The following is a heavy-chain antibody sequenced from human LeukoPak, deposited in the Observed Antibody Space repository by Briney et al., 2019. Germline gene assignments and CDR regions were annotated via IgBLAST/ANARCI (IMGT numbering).Heavy chain of an antibody. Sequence: ASVKVSCKASGYTFTGYYMHWVRQAPGQGLEWMGWINPNSGGTNYAQKFQGRVTMTRETSISTAYMELSRLRSDDTAVYYCVRGGYCDILTGYLNYWGQGTLVTVSS. CDR1: GYTFTGYY. J-gene: IGHJ4*02. CDR2: INPNSGGT. V-gene: IGHV1-2*02. CDR3: VRGGYCDILTGYLNY. D-gene: IGHD3-9*01.